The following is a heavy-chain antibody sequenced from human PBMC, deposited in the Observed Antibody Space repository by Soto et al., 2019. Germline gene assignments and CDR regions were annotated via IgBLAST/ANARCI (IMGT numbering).Heavy chain of an antibody. D-gene: IGHD3-10*01. CDR2: FDPEDGET. J-gene: IGHJ6*03. V-gene: IGHV1-24*01. Sequence: QVPRVQSGAEVKKPGASVKVSCQVSGYTLTELSMHGVRQAPGKGLEWMGGFDPEDGETIYAQQFQGRVTMTEDTPTDTAHMELSSLRSEDTSVYYCATDHPDDYGSGSPYYYYYIDVWGKGTTVTVSS. CDR3: ATDHPDDYGSGSPYYYYYIDV. CDR1: GYTLTELS.